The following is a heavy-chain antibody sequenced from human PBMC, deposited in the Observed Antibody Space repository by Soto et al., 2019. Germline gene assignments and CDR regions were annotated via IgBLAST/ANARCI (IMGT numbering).Heavy chain of an antibody. CDR3: ARHKMTTVTTGLGY. J-gene: IGHJ4*02. V-gene: IGHV1-18*01. D-gene: IGHD4-17*01. Sequence: ASVKVSCKASGYTFTSYGISWVRQAPGQGLEWMGWISAYNGNTNYAQKLQGRVTMTTDTSTSTAYMELRSLRSDDTAVYYCARHKMTTVTTGLGYWGQGTLVTVSS. CDR1: GYTFTSYG. CDR2: ISAYNGNT.